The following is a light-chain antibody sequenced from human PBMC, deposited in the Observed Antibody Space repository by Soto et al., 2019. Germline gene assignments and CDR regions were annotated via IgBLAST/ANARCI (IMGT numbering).Light chain of an antibody. V-gene: IGKV1-16*01. J-gene: IGKJ1*01. Sequence: DIQMTQSPSSLSASVGDRVTITCRASQGISTYLGWYQQKPGKVPKSLIYSASSLQSGVPSRVSASGSGTEFTLPISDMQPDDFATYYCQQYYRYPWMFGQGTKVEIK. CDR1: QGISTY. CDR2: SAS. CDR3: QQYYRYPWM.